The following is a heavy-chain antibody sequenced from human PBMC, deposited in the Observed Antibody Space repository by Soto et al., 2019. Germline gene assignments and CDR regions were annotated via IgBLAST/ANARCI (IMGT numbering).Heavy chain of an antibody. J-gene: IGHJ6*02. Sequence: PGESLKISCKGSGYSFTSYWIGWVRQMPGKGLEWMGIIYPGDSDTRYSPSFQGQVTISADKSISTAYLQWSSLKASDTAMYYCARHRYCSSGSCYKPNRHPYYYYGMDVWGQGTTVTVSS. CDR1: GYSFTSYW. CDR3: ARHRYCSSGSCYKPNRHPYYYYGMDV. CDR2: IYPGDSDT. V-gene: IGHV5-51*01. D-gene: IGHD2-15*01.